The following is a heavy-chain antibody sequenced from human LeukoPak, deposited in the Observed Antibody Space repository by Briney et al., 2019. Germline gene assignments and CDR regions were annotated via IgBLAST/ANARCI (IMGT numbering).Heavy chain of an antibody. Sequence: GGSLRLSCAASGFTFSSYSMNWVRQAPGKGLEWVSSISSSSSYVYYADSVKGRFTISRDNAKNSLYLQMNSLRAEDTAVYYCARGEVTIFGSPSDGMDVWGQGTTVTVSS. V-gene: IGHV3-21*01. CDR3: ARGEVTIFGSPSDGMDV. CDR2: ISSSSSYV. J-gene: IGHJ6*02. D-gene: IGHD3-3*01. CDR1: GFTFSSYS.